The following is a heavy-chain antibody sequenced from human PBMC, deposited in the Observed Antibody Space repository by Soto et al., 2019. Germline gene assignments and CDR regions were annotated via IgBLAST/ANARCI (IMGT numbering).Heavy chain of an antibody. CDR3: VLAGCRRTGCHSLDL. J-gene: IGHJ5*02. CDR1: GFTFGGAP. V-gene: IGHV3-73*01. CDR2: IRSDSASSAI. D-gene: IGHD2-2*01. Sequence: EAQLVQSGGALVQPGGTLQLSCAASGFTFGGAPVHWVRQASGKGLEWVGRIRSDSASSAIAYAASVGGRFTPSRDDSTNTASLQVNSLEVEATALYYCVLAGCRRTGCHSLDLWGQGNLVTVSS.